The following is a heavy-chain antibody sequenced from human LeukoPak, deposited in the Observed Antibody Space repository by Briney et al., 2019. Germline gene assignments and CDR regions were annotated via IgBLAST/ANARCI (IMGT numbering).Heavy chain of an antibody. CDR1: GYTFTGYY. Sequence: GASVKVSCKASGYTFTGYYMHWVRQAPGQGLEWMGWINPNSGGTNYARKFQGRVTMTRDTSISTAYMELSRLRSEDTAVYYCARLYSYGPLDAFDIWGQGTMVTVSS. CDR2: INPNSGGT. J-gene: IGHJ3*02. D-gene: IGHD5-18*01. CDR3: ARLYSYGPLDAFDI. V-gene: IGHV1-2*02.